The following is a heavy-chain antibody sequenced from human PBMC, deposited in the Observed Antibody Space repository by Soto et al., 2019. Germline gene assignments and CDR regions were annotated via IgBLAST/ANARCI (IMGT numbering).Heavy chain of an antibody. CDR3: AKDGAIAAADYFFDY. V-gene: IGHV3-30*18. J-gene: IGHJ4*02. CDR2: IASDGKDK. Sequence: PGGSLRLSCAASGFTFSNYAIHWVGQAPGKGLEWVAVIASDGKDKRYADSVKGRFTISRDNSKNTVYLQMNSLRGEDTAVYYCAKDGAIAAADYFFDYWGQGSLVTVSS. D-gene: IGHD6-13*01. CDR1: GFTFSNYA.